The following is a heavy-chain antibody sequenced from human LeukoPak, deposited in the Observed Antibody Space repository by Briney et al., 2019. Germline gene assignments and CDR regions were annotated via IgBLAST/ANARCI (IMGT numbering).Heavy chain of an antibody. CDR2: IKQDGSEK. V-gene: IGHV3-7*01. Sequence: GGSLRLSCAASGFTFSSYWMSWVRQAPGKGLEWVANIKQDGSEKYYVDSVKGRFTISRDNAKNSLYLQMNSLRAEDTAVYYCARDLLDSSGWYLSRGAFDIWGQGTMVTVSS. J-gene: IGHJ3*02. CDR3: ARDLLDSSGWYLSRGAFDI. CDR1: GFTFSSYW. D-gene: IGHD6-19*01.